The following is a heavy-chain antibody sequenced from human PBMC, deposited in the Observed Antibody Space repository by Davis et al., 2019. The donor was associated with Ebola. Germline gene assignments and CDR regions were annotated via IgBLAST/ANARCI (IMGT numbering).Heavy chain of an antibody. D-gene: IGHD5-24*01. CDR1: GYTFNSYY. V-gene: IGHV1-2*02. J-gene: IGHJ4*02. Sequence: ASVKVSCKASGYTFNSYYIHWVRQAPGQGLEWMGWINPNSGGTNYAQKFQGRVTMTRDTSISTAYMELSRLRSDDTAVYYCARDRYGYNSGTINYWGQGTLVTVSS. CDR2: INPNSGGT. CDR3: ARDRYGYNSGTINY.